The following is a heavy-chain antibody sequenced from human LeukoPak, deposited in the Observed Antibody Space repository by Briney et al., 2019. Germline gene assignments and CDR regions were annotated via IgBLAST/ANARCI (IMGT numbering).Heavy chain of an antibody. CDR2: INPNSGGT. V-gene: IGHV1-2*02. CDR1: GYTFTGYY. Sequence: GASVKVSCKASGYTFTGYYMHWVRQAPGQGLEWMGWINPNSGGTNYAQKFQGRVTMTRDTSISTAYMELSRLRSDDTAVYYCARDSLEQWLVLYYWGQGTLVTVSS. D-gene: IGHD6-19*01. J-gene: IGHJ4*02. CDR3: ARDSLEQWLVLYY.